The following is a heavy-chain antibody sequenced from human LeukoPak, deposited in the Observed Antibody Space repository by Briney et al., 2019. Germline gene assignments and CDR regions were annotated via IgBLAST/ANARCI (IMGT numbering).Heavy chain of an antibody. CDR1: GFTFSSYG. J-gene: IGHJ6*02. CDR2: IWCDGSNK. V-gene: IGHV3-33*01. CDR3: ARDLDTVGDGYKHGMDV. D-gene: IGHD5-24*01. Sequence: PGGSLRLSCAASGFTFSSYGMHWVRQAPGKGLEWVAVIWCDGSNKYYADSVKGRFTISRDNSKNTLYLQMNSLRAEDTAVYYCARDLDTVGDGYKHGMDVWGQGTTVTVSS.